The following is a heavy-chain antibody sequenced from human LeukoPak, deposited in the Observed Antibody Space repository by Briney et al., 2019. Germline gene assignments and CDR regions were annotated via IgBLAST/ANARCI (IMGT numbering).Heavy chain of an antibody. D-gene: IGHD3-10*01. J-gene: IGHJ4*02. V-gene: IGHV3-30*02. CDR3: ARDSGEYGSGSYYNKVLDY. CDR2: IRYDGSNK. Sequence: GGSLRLSCAASGFTFSSYGMHWVRQAPGKGLEWVAFIRYDGSNKYYADSVKGRFTISRDNAKNSLYLQMNSLRAGDTAVYYCARDSGEYGSGSYYNKVLDYWGQGTLVTVSS. CDR1: GFTFSSYG.